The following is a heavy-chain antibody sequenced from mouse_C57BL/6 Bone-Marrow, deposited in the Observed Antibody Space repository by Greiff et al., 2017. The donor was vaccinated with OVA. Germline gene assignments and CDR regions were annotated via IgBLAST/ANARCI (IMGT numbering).Heavy chain of an antibody. V-gene: IGHV1-4*01. CDR2: INPSSGYT. CDR3: ARRSYGKDAMDY. Sequence: QVQLKESGAELARPGASVKMSCKASGYTFTSYTMHWVKQRPGQGLEWIGYINPSSGYTKYNQKFKDKATLTADKSSSTAYMQLSSLTYENSAVYYCARRSYGKDAMDYWGQGTSVTVSS. D-gene: IGHD2-1*01. J-gene: IGHJ4*01. CDR1: GYTFTSYT.